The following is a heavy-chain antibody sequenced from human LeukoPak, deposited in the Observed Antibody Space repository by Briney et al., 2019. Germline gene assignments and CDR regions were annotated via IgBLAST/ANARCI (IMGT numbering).Heavy chain of an antibody. J-gene: IGHJ4*02. CDR2: ISGSGGST. CDR1: GFTFSSYA. Sequence: GGPLRLSCAASGFTFSSYAMSWVRQAPGKGLEWVSAISGSGGSTYYADSVKGRFTISRDNSKNTLYLQMNSLRAEDTAVYYCAKARYYYDSSGYYYAPGLSYFDYWGQGTLVTVSS. V-gene: IGHV3-23*01. CDR3: AKARYYYDSSGYYYAPGLSYFDY. D-gene: IGHD3-22*01.